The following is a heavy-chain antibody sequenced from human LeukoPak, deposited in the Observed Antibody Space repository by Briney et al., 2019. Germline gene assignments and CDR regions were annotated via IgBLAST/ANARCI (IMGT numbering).Heavy chain of an antibody. CDR2: IGTSGSAM. V-gene: IGHV3-48*03. CDR3: AREVKTASGTWWFDA. Sequence: PGGSLRLSCAASGFTFSSHEMNWVRQTPGKGLEWVAYIGTSGSAMYYADSVKGRFTISRDNARDSLYLQMNSLRAEDTAVYYCAREVKTASGTWWFDAWGQGTLVTVSS. J-gene: IGHJ5*02. CDR1: GFTFSSHE. D-gene: IGHD6-13*01.